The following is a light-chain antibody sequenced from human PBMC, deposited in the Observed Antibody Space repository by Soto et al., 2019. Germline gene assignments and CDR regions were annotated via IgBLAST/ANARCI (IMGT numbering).Light chain of an antibody. CDR1: QSISSW. V-gene: IGKV1-5*01. CDR2: DAS. J-gene: IGKJ2*01. CDR3: QQYNSYSPMYT. Sequence: DIQMTQSPSTLSASVGDRVTITCRASQSISSWLAWYQQKPGKAPKLLIYDASSLESGVPSRFGGSGSGTEFTLTISSLQPDDFATYYCQQYNSYSPMYTFGQGTKLEIK.